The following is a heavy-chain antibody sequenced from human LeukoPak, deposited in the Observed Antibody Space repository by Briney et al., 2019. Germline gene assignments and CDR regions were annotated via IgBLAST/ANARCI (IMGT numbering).Heavy chain of an antibody. V-gene: IGHV3-23*01. CDR2: ISGGGGNI. D-gene: IGHD4-17*01. CDR3: AKDPNGDFIGTFDV. J-gene: IGHJ3*01. CDR1: GFTFSSYA. Sequence: GGSLRLSCAASGFTFSSYAMSWVRQAPGKGLEWVSAISGGGGNIQYADSVQGRFTISRDNSKNTLYLQMNNLRAEDTAIYYCAKDPNGDFIGTFDVWGQGTMVTVSS.